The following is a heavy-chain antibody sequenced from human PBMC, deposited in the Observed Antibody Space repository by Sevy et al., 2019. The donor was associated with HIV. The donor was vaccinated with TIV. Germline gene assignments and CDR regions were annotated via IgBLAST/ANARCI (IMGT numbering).Heavy chain of an antibody. Sequence: GGSLRLSCTASGFTFGDYAMSWFRQAPGKGLEWVGFIRSKAYGGTTEYAASVKGRFTISRDDSKSIAYLQMNSLKTEDTAVHYCTRVGSSGYYYRVDALDIWGQGTMVTVSS. D-gene: IGHD3-22*01. CDR3: TRVGSSGYYYRVDALDI. CDR1: GFTFGDYA. V-gene: IGHV3-49*03. J-gene: IGHJ3*02. CDR2: IRSKAYGGTT.